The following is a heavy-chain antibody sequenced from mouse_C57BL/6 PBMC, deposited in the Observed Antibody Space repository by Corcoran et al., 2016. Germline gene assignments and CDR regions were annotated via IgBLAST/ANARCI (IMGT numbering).Heavy chain of an antibody. CDR1: GYTFTTYG. J-gene: IGHJ3*01. Sequence: QIQLVQSGPELKKSGETVKISCKASGYTFTTYGMSWVKQAPGKGLKWMGWINTYSGVPTYADDFKGRFAFSLETSASTAYLQINNLKNEDTATYFCAPRAGNGAWFAYWGQGTLVTVSA. CDR3: APRAGNGAWFAY. V-gene: IGHV9-3*01. CDR2: INTYSGVP. D-gene: IGHD2-1*01.